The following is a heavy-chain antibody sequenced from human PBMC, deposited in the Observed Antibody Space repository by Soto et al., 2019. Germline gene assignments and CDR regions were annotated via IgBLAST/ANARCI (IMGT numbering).Heavy chain of an antibody. D-gene: IGHD5-12*01. CDR1: EHTFTAYY. V-gene: IGHV1-2*02. CDR3: ARDAPYPQGKWLNLDL. CDR2: INPNGGGT. Sequence: ASVKVSCKASEHTFTAYYLHWVRQAPGQGLEWMGWINPNGGGTIYAQKFQGRLTMTRDTSITTAYMELNSLRAEDTALYYCARDAPYPQGKWLNLDLWGQGTLVTVSS. J-gene: IGHJ5*02.